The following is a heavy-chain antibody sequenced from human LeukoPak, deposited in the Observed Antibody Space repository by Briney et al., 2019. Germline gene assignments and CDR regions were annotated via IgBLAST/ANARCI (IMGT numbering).Heavy chain of an antibody. D-gene: IGHD3-22*01. Sequence: SETLSLTCAVYGGSFSGYYWSWIRQPPGKGLEWIGEINHSGSTNYNPSLKSRATISVDTSKNQFSLKLSSVTAADTAVYYCARVGPSSGPPLYYFDYWGQGTLVTVSS. CDR2: INHSGST. V-gene: IGHV4-34*01. CDR3: ARVGPSSGPPLYYFDY. J-gene: IGHJ4*02. CDR1: GGSFSGYY.